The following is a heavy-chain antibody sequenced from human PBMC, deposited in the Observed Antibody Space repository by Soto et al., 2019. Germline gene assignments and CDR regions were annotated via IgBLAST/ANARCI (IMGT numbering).Heavy chain of an antibody. V-gene: IGHV3-33*01. Sequence: GGSLRLSCAASGFTFSSYGMHWVRQAPGKGLEWVAVIWYDGSNKYYADSVKGRFTISRDNSKNTLYLQMNRLRAEDTAVYYWARDRWLARDYFGYWGQGTLVTVSS. D-gene: IGHD6-19*01. J-gene: IGHJ4*02. CDR3: ARDRWLARDYFGY. CDR1: GFTFSSYG. CDR2: IWYDGSNK.